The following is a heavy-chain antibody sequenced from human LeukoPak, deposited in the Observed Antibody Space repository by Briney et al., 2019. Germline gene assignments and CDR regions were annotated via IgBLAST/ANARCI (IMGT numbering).Heavy chain of an antibody. D-gene: IGHD3-16*01. CDR2: ISGDGGST. CDR3: ARPRAGYVWGSRASDV. J-gene: IGHJ6*02. V-gene: IGHV3-43*02. CDR1: GFTFDDYA. Sequence: GGSLRLSCAASGFTFDDYAMHWVRQAPGKGLEWVSLISGDGGSTYYADSVKGRFTISRDNSKNSLYLQMNSLRAEDTAVYYCARPRAGYVWGSRASDVWGQGTTVTVSS.